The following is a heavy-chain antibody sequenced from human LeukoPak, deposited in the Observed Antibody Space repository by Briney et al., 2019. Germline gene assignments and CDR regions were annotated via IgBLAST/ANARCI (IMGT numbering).Heavy chain of an antibody. CDR3: ARDPQYYYDSSGQVASYGMDV. Sequence: GASVKVSCKASGYSFTSYYMHWVRQAPGQGLEWMGIINPSGGSTSYAQKFQGRVTLTRDTSTSTVYMELSSLRSDDTAVYYCARDPQYYYDSSGQVASYGMDVWGQGTTVTVSS. CDR2: INPSGGST. D-gene: IGHD3-22*01. CDR1: GYSFTSYY. V-gene: IGHV1-46*01. J-gene: IGHJ6*02.